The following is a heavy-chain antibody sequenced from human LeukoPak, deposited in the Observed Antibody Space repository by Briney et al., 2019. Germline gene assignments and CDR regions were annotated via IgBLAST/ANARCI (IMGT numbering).Heavy chain of an antibody. Sequence: GGSLRLSCAASGFTLSSYAMHWVRQAPGKGLEWVAVISYDGSNKYYADSVKGRFTISRDNSKNTLYLQMNSLRAEDTAVYYCATIYQLLTTGSGMDVWGQGTTVTVSS. V-gene: IGHV3-30-3*01. CDR1: GFTLSSYA. J-gene: IGHJ6*02. CDR2: ISYDGSNK. D-gene: IGHD2-2*01. CDR3: ATIYQLLTTGSGMDV.